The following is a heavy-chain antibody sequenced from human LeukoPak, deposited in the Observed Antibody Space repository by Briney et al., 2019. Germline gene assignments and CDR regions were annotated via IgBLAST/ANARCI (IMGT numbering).Heavy chain of an antibody. CDR3: ARDAARWFGDWYYYMDV. CDR2: IYTSGST. V-gene: IGHV4-4*07. Sequence: SETLSLTCTVSGGSISSYYWSWIRQPAGKGLEWIGRIYTSGSTNYNPSLKSRVTMSVDTSKNQFSLKLSSVTAADTAVYYCARDAARWFGDWYYYMDVWGKGTTVTISS. J-gene: IGHJ6*03. CDR1: GGSISSYY. D-gene: IGHD3-10*01.